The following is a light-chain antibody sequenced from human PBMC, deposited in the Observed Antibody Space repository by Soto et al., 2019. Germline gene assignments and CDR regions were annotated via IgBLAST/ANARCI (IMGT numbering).Light chain of an antibody. V-gene: IGKV1-39*01. CDR1: QSISSY. CDR3: QHLNSYPIT. J-gene: IGKJ5*01. CDR2: AAS. Sequence: DIQMTQSPSSLSASVGDRVTITCRASQSISSYLNWYQQKPGKAPKLLIYAASSLQSGVPSRFSGSGSGTDFTLTISSLQPEDFATYYCQHLNSYPITFGQGTLLAVK.